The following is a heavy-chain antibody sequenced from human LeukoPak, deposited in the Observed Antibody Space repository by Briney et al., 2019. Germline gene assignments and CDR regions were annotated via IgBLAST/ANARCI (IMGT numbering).Heavy chain of an antibody. V-gene: IGHV3-66*01. CDR1: GFTVSSNY. CDR2: IYSGGST. J-gene: IGHJ4*02. CDR3: ARVLYYYDSSGYVDY. Sequence: GGSLRLSCAASGFTVSSNYMSWVRQAPGKGLEWVSVIYSGGSTYYADSVKGRFTISRDNSKNTLYLQMNSLRAEDTAVYYCARVLYYYDSSGYVDYWGQGTLVTVCS. D-gene: IGHD3-22*01.